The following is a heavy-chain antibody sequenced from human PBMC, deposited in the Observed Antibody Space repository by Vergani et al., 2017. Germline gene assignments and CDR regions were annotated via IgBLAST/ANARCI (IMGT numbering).Heavy chain of an antibody. V-gene: IGHV1-18*01. CDR1: GYTFTSFG. CDR2: ISGHSGDT. CDR3: ASRDITIFGVVIIRGYYYYGMDV. D-gene: IGHD3-3*01. J-gene: IGHJ6*02. Sequence: QVHLVQSGNEVKKPGASVKVSCKTSGYTFTSFGISWVRQAPGQGLEWMGWISGHSGDTNFAQKFQGRVTMTTDTSTGTAYMEVRSLRSDDTAVYYCASRDITIFGVVIIRGYYYYGMDVWGQGTTVTVSS.